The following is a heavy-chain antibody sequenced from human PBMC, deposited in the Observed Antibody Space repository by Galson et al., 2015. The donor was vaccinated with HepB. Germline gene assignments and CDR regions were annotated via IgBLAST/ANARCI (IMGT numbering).Heavy chain of an antibody. CDR1: GFTFSSYS. CDR2: ISSSSSYI. D-gene: IGHD3-22*01. J-gene: IGHJ3*02. CDR3: ARAHAYDSSGYPDAFDI. Sequence: SLRLSCAASGFTFSSYSMNWVRQAPGKGLEWVSSISSSSSYIYYADSVKGRFTISRDNAKNSLYLQMNSLRAEDTAVYYCARAHAYDSSGYPDAFDIWGQGTMVTVSS. V-gene: IGHV3-21*01.